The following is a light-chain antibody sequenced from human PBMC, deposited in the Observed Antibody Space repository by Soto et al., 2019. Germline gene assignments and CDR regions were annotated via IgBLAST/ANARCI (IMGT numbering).Light chain of an antibody. CDR1: SGDVGNSNL. Sequence: QSALTQPASMSGSPGQSITISCTGSSGDVGNSNLVSWYQQRPGEAPKLIIFEVSKRPSGVSDRFSGSKSGNTASLTISGLQAEDEGDFYCCSYATRPTFVLFGGGTKLTVL. CDR3: CSYATRPTFVL. J-gene: IGLJ2*01. V-gene: IGLV2-23*02. CDR2: EVS.